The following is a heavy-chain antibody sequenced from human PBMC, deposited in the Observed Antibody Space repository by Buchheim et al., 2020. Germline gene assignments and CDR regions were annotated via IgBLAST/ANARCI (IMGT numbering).Heavy chain of an antibody. CDR1: GDSITSSNYY. D-gene: IGHD3-10*01. Sequence: QLQLQESGPGLVRPSDTLSLTCTVSGDSITSSNYYWGWVRQSPGQGLEWIGSMIPSGTTYSNPSLGSRVTIFADTAKNQYSLELTSVTAADTAIYYCAPTLARGQLTWGQGTL. V-gene: IGHV4-39*01. J-gene: IGHJ4*02. CDR3: APTLARGQLT. CDR2: MIPSGTT.